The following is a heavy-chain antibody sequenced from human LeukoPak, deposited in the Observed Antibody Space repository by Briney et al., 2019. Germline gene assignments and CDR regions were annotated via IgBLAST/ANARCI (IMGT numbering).Heavy chain of an antibody. CDR3: ARVPVRIAVGRDAFDI. D-gene: IGHD6-19*01. J-gene: IGHJ3*02. CDR2: INPNSGGT. V-gene: IGHV1-2*02. Sequence: ASVKVSCKASGYTFTGYYMHWVRQAPGQGLEWMGWINPNSGGTNYAQKFQGRVTMTRDTSISTAYMELSRLRSDDTAVYYCARVPVRIAVGRDAFDIWGQGTMVTVSS. CDR1: GYTFTGYY.